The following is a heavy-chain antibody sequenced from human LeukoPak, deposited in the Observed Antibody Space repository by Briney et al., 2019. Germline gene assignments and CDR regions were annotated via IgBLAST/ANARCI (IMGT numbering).Heavy chain of an antibody. CDR3: AKNRVVPAGRFDY. CDR2: ISGSGGST. CDR1: GFPFSSYA. Sequence: PGGSLRLSCAAPGFPFSSYAMSGARKAPGKGLEWVSAISGSGGSTYYADSVKGRFTISRDNSKNTLYLQMNSLRAEDTAVYYCAKNRVVPAGRFDYWGQGTLVTVSS. V-gene: IGHV3-23*01. D-gene: IGHD2-2*01. J-gene: IGHJ4*02.